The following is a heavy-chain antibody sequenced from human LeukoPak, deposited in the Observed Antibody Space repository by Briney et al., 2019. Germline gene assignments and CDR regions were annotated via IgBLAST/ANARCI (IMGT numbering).Heavy chain of an antibody. CDR3: VADLCWIYPGMSECAPFNL. J-gene: IGHJ3*01. CDR2: IRYDETAT. Sequence: GGSLRLSCVASGFTFKNYGMHWVRQAPGKGLEWVSHIRYDETATYYADSVKGRFTISRDISQNTVYLQMNSLRSEDTAVYFCVADLCWIYPGMSECAPFNLWGQGTMVTVSS. V-gene: IGHV3-30*02. D-gene: IGHD3-10*01. CDR1: GFTFKNYG.